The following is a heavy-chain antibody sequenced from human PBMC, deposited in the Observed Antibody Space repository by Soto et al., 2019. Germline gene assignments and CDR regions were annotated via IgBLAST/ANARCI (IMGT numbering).Heavy chain of an antibody. V-gene: IGHV1-18*01. D-gene: IGHD1-1*01. CDR2: ISAYNGNT. Sequence: ASVKVSCKASGYTFTSYGISWVRQAPGQGLEWMGWISAYNGNTNYAQKLQGRVTMTTDTSTSTAYMELRSLRSDDTAVYYCARDIQLARLVSGYYYYYYMDVWGKGTTVTVSS. J-gene: IGHJ6*03. CDR1: GYTFTSYG. CDR3: ARDIQLARLVSGYYYYYYMDV.